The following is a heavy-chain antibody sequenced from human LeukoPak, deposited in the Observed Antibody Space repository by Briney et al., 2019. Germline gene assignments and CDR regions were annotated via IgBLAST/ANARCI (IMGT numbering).Heavy chain of an antibody. V-gene: IGHV4-59*08. CDR3: ARQAMVRGSWFDP. CDR1: GGSISTYY. D-gene: IGHD3-10*01. J-gene: IGHJ5*02. Sequence: PSETLSLTCTVSGGSISTYYWSWIRQTPGKGLEWIGYIYYSGTTSYNPSLKSRVTISVDTSKNQFSLNLTSVTAADTAVYYCARQAMVRGSWFDPWGQGILVTVSS. CDR2: IYYSGTT.